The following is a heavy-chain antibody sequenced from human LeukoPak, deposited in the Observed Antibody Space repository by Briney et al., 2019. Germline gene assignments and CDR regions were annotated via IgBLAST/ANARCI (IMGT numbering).Heavy chain of an antibody. J-gene: IGHJ3*02. CDR3: ARYGLLGVSEINAFDN. CDR2: MYYSGST. CDR1: GFTFSSYT. Sequence: GSLRLSCAASGFTFSSYTMNWIRQPPGKGLEWVGSMYYSGSTYYNPSIKSRVTMSLDTSESQFSLKLSSVTAADTAVYYCARYGLLGVSEINAFDNWGQGTMVTVSS. D-gene: IGHD6-13*01. V-gene: IGHV4-39*07.